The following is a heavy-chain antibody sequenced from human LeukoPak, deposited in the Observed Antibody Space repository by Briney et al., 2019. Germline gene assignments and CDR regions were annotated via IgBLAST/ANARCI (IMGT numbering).Heavy chain of an antibody. Sequence: SETLSLTCTVSGGSISNYYWSWIRQPAGKGLEWIGYIYYRGRTNYNPSLKSRVTISVDTSKNQFSLKLSSVTAADTAVYYCAREGGYDQIDYWGQGTLVTVSS. J-gene: IGHJ4*02. V-gene: IGHV4-59*01. CDR3: AREGGYDQIDY. CDR2: IYYRGRT. D-gene: IGHD5-12*01. CDR1: GGSISNYY.